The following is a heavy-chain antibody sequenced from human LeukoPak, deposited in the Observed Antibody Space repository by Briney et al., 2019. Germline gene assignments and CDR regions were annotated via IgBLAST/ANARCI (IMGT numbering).Heavy chain of an antibody. V-gene: IGHV3-48*04. Sequence: GGSLRLSCAVSGFTFSTYSMNWVRQAPGRGLEWVAYISSSSSTIYYADSVKGGFTIYRHNAKNSLYLQMNSLRAEDTAVYYCVGDGAFDIWGQGTMVTVSS. J-gene: IGHJ3*02. CDR1: GFTFSTYS. CDR2: ISSSSSTI. CDR3: VGDGAFDI.